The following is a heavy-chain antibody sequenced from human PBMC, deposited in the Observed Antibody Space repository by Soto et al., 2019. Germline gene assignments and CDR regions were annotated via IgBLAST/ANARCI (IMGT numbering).Heavy chain of an antibody. CDR1: GYTFTKYG. D-gene: IGHD3-16*01. Sequence: QVQLVQSGAEVKNPGASVKVSCKTSGYTFTKYGVGWVRQAPGQGLEWMGWISGSSGNANYAEKVQGRITLTTDTSTSTAYIELRSLRSDDTAVYYCAREMAGLGGEYDYWGLGTLVTVSS. CDR3: AREMAGLGGEYDY. J-gene: IGHJ4*02. V-gene: IGHV1-18*01. CDR2: ISGSSGNA.